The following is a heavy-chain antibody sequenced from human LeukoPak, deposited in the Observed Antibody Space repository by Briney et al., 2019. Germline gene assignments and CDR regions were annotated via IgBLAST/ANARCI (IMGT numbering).Heavy chain of an antibody. CDR3: AKRITTYFDY. D-gene: IGHD2/OR15-2a*01. CDR1: GFTFSSHW. V-gene: IGHV3-23*01. J-gene: IGHJ4*02. Sequence: QSGGSLRLPCAASGFTFSSHWMHWVRQAPGKGLEWVSTITTSGDGTSYADSVKGRFTISRDNSKKTLYLQMNSLRAEDTALYFCAKRITTYFDYWGLGTLVTVSS. CDR2: ITTSGDGT.